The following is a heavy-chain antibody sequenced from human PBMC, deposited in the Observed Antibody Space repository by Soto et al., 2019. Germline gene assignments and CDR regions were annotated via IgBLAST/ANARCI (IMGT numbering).Heavy chain of an antibody. CDR2: IYYSGST. J-gene: IGHJ4*02. CDR3: ARGSTTEKVDY. CDR1: GGSISSYY. Sequence: SETLSLTCTVSGGSISSYYWSWIRQPPGKGLEWIGYIYYSGSTNYNPSLKSRVTISVDTSKNQFSLKLSSVTAADTAMYYCARGSTTEKVDYWGQGTLVTVSS. V-gene: IGHV4-59*01.